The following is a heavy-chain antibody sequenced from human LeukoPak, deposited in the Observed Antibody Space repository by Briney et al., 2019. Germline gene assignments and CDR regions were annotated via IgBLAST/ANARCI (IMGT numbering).Heavy chain of an antibody. Sequence: SETLSLTCTVSSGSISSTSYYWGWIRQPPGKGLEWIGSKYYSGSSYYNPSLKSRVTISVDTSKNQFSLKLSSVTAEDTAVYYCARFGSYGSGENWFDPWGQGTLVTVSS. CDR2: KYYSGSS. CDR1: SGSISSTSYY. V-gene: IGHV4-39*01. CDR3: ARFGSYGSGENWFDP. D-gene: IGHD3-10*01. J-gene: IGHJ5*02.